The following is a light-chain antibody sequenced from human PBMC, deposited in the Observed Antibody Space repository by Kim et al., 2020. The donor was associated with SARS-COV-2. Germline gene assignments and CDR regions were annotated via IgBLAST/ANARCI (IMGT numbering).Light chain of an antibody. CDR1: SGHSSYA. Sequence: QLVLTQSPSASASLGASVKLTCTLGSGHSSYAIAWHQQQPEKGPRYLMKLNSDGSHTKGDGIPDRFSGSSSGAERYLTISSLQSEDEADYYCQTWGTGTWVFGGGTKVTVL. V-gene: IGLV4-69*01. CDR3: QTWGTGTWV. J-gene: IGLJ3*02. CDR2: LNSDGSH.